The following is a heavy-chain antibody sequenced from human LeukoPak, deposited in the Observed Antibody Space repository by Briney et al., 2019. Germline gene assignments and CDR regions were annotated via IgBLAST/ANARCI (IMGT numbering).Heavy chain of an antibody. CDR2: INPNSGGT. D-gene: IGHD3-9*01. V-gene: IGHV1-2*02. CDR3: ARLGLLRYRYYFDY. J-gene: IGHJ4*02. Sequence: ASVKVSCKASGYTFTGYYMHWVRQAPGQGLEWMGWINPNSGGTNYAQKLQGRVTMTRDTSISTAYMELSRLRSADTAVYYCARLGLLRYRYYFDYWGQGGLVTVSS. CDR1: GYTFTGYY.